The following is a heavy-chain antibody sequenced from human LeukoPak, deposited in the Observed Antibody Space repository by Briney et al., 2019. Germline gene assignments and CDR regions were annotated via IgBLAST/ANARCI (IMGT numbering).Heavy chain of an antibody. CDR2: IKSKTDGGTT. V-gene: IGHV3-15*01. CDR3: TALGAASGY. CDR1: GLTFSNAW. J-gene: IGHJ4*02. Sequence: GGSLRLSCVGSGLTFSNAWMSWIRQAPWRGLEWVGHIKSKTDGGTTEYAAPVKGRFTISRDDSKNTLYLQLNSLKNEDTALYYCTALGAASGYWGQGTLVTVSS. D-gene: IGHD2-15*01.